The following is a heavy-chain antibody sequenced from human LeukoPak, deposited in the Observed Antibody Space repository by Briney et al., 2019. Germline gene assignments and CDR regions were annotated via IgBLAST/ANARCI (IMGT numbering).Heavy chain of an antibody. Sequence: GGSLRLSCAASGFTFSSYNLNWVRQAPGKGLEWVSYISRSSGTIYYADSVKGRFTISRDNAKNSLYLQMNSLRAEDTAVYYCAKGLRVGATTGHDYWGQGTLVTVSS. CDR2: ISRSSGTI. D-gene: IGHD1-26*01. CDR3: AKGLRVGATTGHDY. CDR1: GFTFSSYN. J-gene: IGHJ4*02. V-gene: IGHV3-48*04.